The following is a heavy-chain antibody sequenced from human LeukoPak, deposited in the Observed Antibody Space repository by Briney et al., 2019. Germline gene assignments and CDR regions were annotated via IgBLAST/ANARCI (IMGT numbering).Heavy chain of an antibody. J-gene: IGHJ4*02. Sequence: GGSLRLSCAASGFTFSSYGMHWVRQAPGKGLEWVAVISYDGSNKYYADSVKGRFTISRDNSKNTLYLQMNSLRAEDTAVYYCAREYDILTGYYYTNFDYWGQGTLVTVSS. V-gene: IGHV3-30*03. CDR2: ISYDGSNK. D-gene: IGHD3-9*01. CDR1: GFTFSSYG. CDR3: AREYDILTGYYYTNFDY.